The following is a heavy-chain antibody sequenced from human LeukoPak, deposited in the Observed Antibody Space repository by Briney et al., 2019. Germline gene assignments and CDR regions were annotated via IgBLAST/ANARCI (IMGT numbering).Heavy chain of an antibody. CDR2: IYYSGST. D-gene: IGHD6-6*01. CDR3: ARGGIAARGFDP. J-gene: IGHJ5*02. CDR1: GGSIRSYY. Sequence: PSETLSLTCTVSGGSIRSYYGSWLRQPPGKGLEWIGYIYYSGSTNYNTSLKSRVTISVDTSKNQFSLKLRSVTAADTAVYYCARGGIAARGFDPWGQGTLVTVPS. V-gene: IGHV4-59*01.